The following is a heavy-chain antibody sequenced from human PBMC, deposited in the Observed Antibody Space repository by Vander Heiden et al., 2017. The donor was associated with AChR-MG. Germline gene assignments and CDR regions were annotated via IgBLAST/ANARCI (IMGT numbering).Heavy chain of an antibody. J-gene: IGHJ5*02. CDR3: ARDPNSVYDESSWFDP. Sequence: QVPLVESGGGVVQPGRALRLPCAASGFPFSRYAMHWVRQARGKGREGVAVISYDGSNNYYADYVKGRFTNSRDNSKNTLYLQMNSLSAEGTAVYYCARDPNSVYDESSWFDPWGQGTLVTVSS. D-gene: IGHD5-12*01. V-gene: IGHV3-30-3*01. CDR1: GFPFSRYA. CDR2: ISYDGSNN.